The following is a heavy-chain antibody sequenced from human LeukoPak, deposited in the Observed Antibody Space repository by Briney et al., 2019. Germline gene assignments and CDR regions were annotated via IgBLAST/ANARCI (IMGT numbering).Heavy chain of an antibody. D-gene: IGHD3-3*01. CDR1: GDSISGYY. CDR3: ARGGDFWSGNAFDI. Sequence: PSETLSLTCTVSGDSISGYYWSWIRQPAGKGLEWIGRIYTSGSTNYNPSLKSRVTISVDTSKNQFSLKLSSVTAADTAVYYCARGGDFWSGNAFDIWGQGTMVTVSS. CDR2: IYTSGST. V-gene: IGHV4-4*07. J-gene: IGHJ3*02.